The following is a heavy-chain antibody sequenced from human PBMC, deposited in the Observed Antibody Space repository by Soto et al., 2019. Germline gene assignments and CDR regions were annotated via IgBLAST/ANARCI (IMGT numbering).Heavy chain of an antibody. J-gene: IGHJ5*02. D-gene: IGHD3-9*01. Sequence: EVQLLESGGGLVQPGGSLRLSCAASGFTFSNYGMSWVRQAPRKGLEWVSDISGSGGSTYYAHSVKGRFTISRDNSKNTLYLQMNSLRVEHTAVYYCAAYYDFLTGFDHWGQGTLVTVSS. CDR3: AAYYDFLTGFDH. CDR2: ISGSGGST. CDR1: GFTFSNYG. V-gene: IGHV3-23*01.